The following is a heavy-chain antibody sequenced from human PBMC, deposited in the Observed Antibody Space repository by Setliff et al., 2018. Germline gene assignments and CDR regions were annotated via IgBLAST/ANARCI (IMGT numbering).Heavy chain of an antibody. J-gene: IGHJ4*02. CDR3: ARGLREDGYNLADY. CDR1: GGSISGHY. D-gene: IGHD5-12*01. CDR2: YSGGT. V-gene: IGHV4-59*11. Sequence: SETLSLTCTVSGGSISGHYWSWVRQPPGKGLEWIGYYSGGTNYNPSLKSRVTISVDTSKNQFSLKLSSVTTADTAVYYCARGLREDGYNLADYWGQGTLVTVSS.